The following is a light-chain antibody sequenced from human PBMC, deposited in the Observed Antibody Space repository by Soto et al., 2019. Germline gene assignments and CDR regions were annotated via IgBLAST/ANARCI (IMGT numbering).Light chain of an antibody. CDR3: HHYGSSPYT. J-gene: IGKJ2*01. Sequence: EIVLTQSPGTLSLSPGERATLSCRASQSLSGNYLAWYQQKPGQAPRLLIFGVSSRATVIPDRFSGSGSGTDFTLTINRLEPEDFAVYYCHHYGSSPYTFGLGTKLEIK. V-gene: IGKV3-20*01. CDR1: QSLSGNY. CDR2: GVS.